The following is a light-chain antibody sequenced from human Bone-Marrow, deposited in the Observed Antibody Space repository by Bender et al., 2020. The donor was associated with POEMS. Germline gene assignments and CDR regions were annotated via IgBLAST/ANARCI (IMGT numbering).Light chain of an antibody. J-gene: IGLJ3*02. CDR2: EGS. V-gene: IGLV2-23*01. CDR3: SSSASGTWV. Sequence: QSALTQPASVSGSPGQSITISCTGISSDVGSYYLVSWYQQHPGKAPRLIIYEGSQRPSGVSDRFSGSQSGNTASLTISGLRAEDEADYYCSSSASGTWVFGGGTKLTVL. CDR1: SSDVGSYYL.